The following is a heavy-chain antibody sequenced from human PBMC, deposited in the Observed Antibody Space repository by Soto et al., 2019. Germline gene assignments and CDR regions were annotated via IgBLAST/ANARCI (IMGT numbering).Heavy chain of an antibody. D-gene: IGHD2-2*02. Sequence: SVKVSCKASGGTFSSYAISWVRQAPGQGLEWMGGIIPIFGTANYAQKFQGRVTITADESTSTAYMELSSLRSEDTAVYYCARGIVVPAAIIHQYYYYGMDVWGQGTTVTVSS. V-gene: IGHV1-69*13. CDR1: GGTFSSYA. J-gene: IGHJ6*02. CDR3: ARGIVVPAAIIHQYYYYGMDV. CDR2: IIPIFGTA.